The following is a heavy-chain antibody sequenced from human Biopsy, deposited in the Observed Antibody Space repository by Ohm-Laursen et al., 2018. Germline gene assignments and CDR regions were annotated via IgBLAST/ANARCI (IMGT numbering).Heavy chain of an antibody. CDR2: ISTYNGNT. V-gene: IGHV1-18*01. Sequence: ASVKVSCKVSGGTFGDYAISWVRQAPGQGLEWMGWISTYNGNTNYAQKVQGRVTMTTDTSTSTAYMELRSLRSDDTAVYYCARGIGSMVRGVIINVNNWFDPWGQGTLVTVSS. J-gene: IGHJ5*02. CDR3: ARGIGSMVRGVIINVNNWFDP. D-gene: IGHD3-10*01. CDR1: GGTFGDYA.